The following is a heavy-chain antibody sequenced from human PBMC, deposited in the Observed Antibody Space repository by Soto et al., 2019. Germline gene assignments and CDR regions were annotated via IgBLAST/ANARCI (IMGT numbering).Heavy chain of an antibody. V-gene: IGHV3-23*01. CDR3: AKDSSGWPYYFDY. CDR1: GFTFSSYA. CDR2: ISGSGGST. D-gene: IGHD6-19*01. J-gene: IGHJ4*02. Sequence: GGSLRLSCAASGFTFSSYAMSWVRQAPGKGLEWVSAISGSGGSTYYADSVKGRFTISRDNSKNTLYLQMNSLRAEDTAAYYCAKDSSGWPYYFDYWGQGTLVTVSS.